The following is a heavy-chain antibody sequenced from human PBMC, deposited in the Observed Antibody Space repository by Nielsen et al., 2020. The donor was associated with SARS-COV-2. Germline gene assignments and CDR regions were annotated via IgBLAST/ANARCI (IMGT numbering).Heavy chain of an antibody. D-gene: IGHD3-10*01. V-gene: IGHV5-51*01. Sequence: KVSCKGSGYSFTSYWIGWVRQMPGKGLEWMGIIYPGDSDTRYSPSFQGQVTISADKSISTAYLQWSSLKASDTAMYYCARHEYLLWFGELMGPFDYWGQGTLVTVSS. CDR3: ARHEYLLWFGELMGPFDY. J-gene: IGHJ4*02. CDR1: GYSFTSYW. CDR2: IYPGDSDT.